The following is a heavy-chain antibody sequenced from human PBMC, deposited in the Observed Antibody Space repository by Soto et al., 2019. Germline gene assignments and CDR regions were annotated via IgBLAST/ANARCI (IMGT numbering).Heavy chain of an antibody. D-gene: IGHD3-10*01. CDR1: GYTLTELS. V-gene: IGHV1-24*01. CDR2: FDPEDGET. CDR3: ATSRLLLWFGELSEFDP. J-gene: IGHJ5*02. Sequence: APVKVSCKXSGYTLTELSMHWVRQAPGKGLEWMGGFDPEDGETIYAQKFQGRVTMTEDTSTDTAYMELSSLRSEDTAVYYCATSRLLLWFGELSEFDPWGQGTLVTVSS.